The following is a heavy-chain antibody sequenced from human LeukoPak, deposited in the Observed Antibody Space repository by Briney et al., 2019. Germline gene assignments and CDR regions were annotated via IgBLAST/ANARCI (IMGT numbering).Heavy chain of an antibody. J-gene: IGHJ4*02. CDR1: GGSFSGYY. V-gene: IGHV4-34*01. Sequence: SETLSLTCAVYGGSFSGYYWSWIRQPPGKGLEWIGEINHSGSTNYNPSLKSRVTISVDTSKNQLSLKLSSVTAADTAVYYCARGRYRSAAEYWGQGTLVTVSS. CDR2: INHSGST. D-gene: IGHD2-15*01. CDR3: ARGRYRSAAEY.